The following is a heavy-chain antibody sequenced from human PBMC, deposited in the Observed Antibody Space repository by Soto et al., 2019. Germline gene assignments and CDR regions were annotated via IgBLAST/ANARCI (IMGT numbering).Heavy chain of an antibody. CDR1: GFTFSSYE. CDR3: ARTYYYGSGSYYFPFDY. Sequence: GSLRLSCAASGFTFSSYEMNWVRQAPGKGLEWVSYISSSGSTIYYADSVKGRFTISRDNAKNSLYLQMNSLRAEDTAVYYCARTYYYGSGSYYFPFDYGGQGTLVTVSS. CDR2: ISSSGSTI. V-gene: IGHV3-48*03. D-gene: IGHD3-10*01. J-gene: IGHJ4*02.